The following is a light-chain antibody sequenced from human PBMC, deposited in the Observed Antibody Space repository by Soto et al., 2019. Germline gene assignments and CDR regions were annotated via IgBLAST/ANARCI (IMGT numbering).Light chain of an antibody. CDR2: TAS. J-gene: IGKJ4*01. V-gene: IGKV1-8*01. CDR3: PQYFSYPLT. CDR1: QGISSH. Sequence: AIRMTQSPSSFSASTGVRVTITCRASQGISSHFAWYQLKPCKAPRLLIYTASYLESVVPLRFSGSGSEKDFTLTISSLQSEDFAVYYCPQYFSYPLTFGGGTKVEIK.